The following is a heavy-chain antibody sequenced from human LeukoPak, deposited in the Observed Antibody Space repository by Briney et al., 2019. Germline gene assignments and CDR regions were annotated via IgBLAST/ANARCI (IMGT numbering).Heavy chain of an antibody. CDR3: ARDRDGYNLGSYYYYGMDV. CDR1: GGSVSSGSYY. Sequence: SETLSLTCTVSGGSVSSGSYYWSWIRQPPGKGLEWIGYLYYSGTTNYNPSLKSRVTISVDTSKNQFSLKLSSVTAADTAVYYCARDRDGYNLGSYYYYGMDVWGQGTTVTVSS. V-gene: IGHV4-61*01. D-gene: IGHD5-24*01. J-gene: IGHJ6*02. CDR2: LYYSGTT.